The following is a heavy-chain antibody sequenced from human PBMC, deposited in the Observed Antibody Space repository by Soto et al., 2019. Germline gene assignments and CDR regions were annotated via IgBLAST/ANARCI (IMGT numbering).Heavy chain of an antibody. CDR2: IYYSGST. CDR1: GGSISSGDYY. CDR3: ARAITGTHDSGWFDP. V-gene: IGHV4-30-4*01. D-gene: IGHD1-7*01. J-gene: IGHJ5*02. Sequence: QVQLQESGPGLVKPSQTLSLTCTVSGGSISSGDYYWSWIRQPPGKGLEWIGYIYYSGSTYYNPSLKSRVTISVDTSKNQCSLKLSSVTAADTAVYYCARAITGTHDSGWFDPWGQGTLVTVSS.